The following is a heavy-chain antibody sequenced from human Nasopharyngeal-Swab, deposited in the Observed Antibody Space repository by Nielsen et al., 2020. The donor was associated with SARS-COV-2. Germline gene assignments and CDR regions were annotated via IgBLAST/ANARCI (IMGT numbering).Heavy chain of an antibody. D-gene: IGHD1-1*01. CDR1: CYSFTSYV. CDR3: ARSRDTTETAGDY. CDR2: ISAYNANT. V-gene: IGHV1-18*01. Sequence: ASVKVSCKASCYSFTSYVISWVRQAPAQGLEWMGWISAYNANTNYAQKLQATVTMTTDTSTSTAYTKLRSLRSDDTAVYYCARSRDTTETAGDYWGQGTLVTVSS. J-gene: IGHJ4*02.